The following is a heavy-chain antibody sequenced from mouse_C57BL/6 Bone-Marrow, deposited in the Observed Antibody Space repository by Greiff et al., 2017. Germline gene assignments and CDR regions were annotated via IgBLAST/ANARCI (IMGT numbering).Heavy chain of an antibody. CDR1: GYTFTSYG. J-gene: IGHJ2*01. CDR2: IYPRSGNN. D-gene: IGHD2-3*01. CDR3: ARRGIYDCYYNYFDY. Sequence: QVQLQQSGAELARPGASVKLSCKASGYTFTSYGISWVKQRTGQGLEWIGEIYPRSGNNYYNEKFKGKATLTADKSSSTVYMELRSLTSEDSAVYFCARRGIYDCYYNYFDYWGQGTTLTVSS. V-gene: IGHV1-81*01.